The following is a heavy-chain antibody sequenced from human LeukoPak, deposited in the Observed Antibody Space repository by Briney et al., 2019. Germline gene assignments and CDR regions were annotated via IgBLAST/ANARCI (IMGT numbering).Heavy chain of an antibody. CDR3: ARDRAPFAILLDVNCDY. V-gene: IGHV1-18*01. CDR2: ISAYNGNT. Sequence: ASVKVSCKASGYTFTSYGISWVRQAPGQGLEWMGWISAYNGNTNYAQKLQGRVTMTTDTSTSTAYMELRSLRSDDTAVYYCARDRAPFAILLDVNCDYWGQGTLVTVSS. J-gene: IGHJ4*02. D-gene: IGHD3-3*01. CDR1: GYTFTSYG.